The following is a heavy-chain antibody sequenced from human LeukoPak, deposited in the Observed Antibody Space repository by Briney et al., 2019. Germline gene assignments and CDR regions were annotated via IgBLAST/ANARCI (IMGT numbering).Heavy chain of an antibody. Sequence: PGGSLRLSCAASGFTFSSYEMNWVRQAPGKGLEWVSYISSSGRTMYYADSVKGRFTISRDNSKNTLYLEMNSLRAEDTAVYYCAKERYSYFDYWGQGTLVTVSS. CDR2: ISSSGRTM. V-gene: IGHV3-48*03. J-gene: IGHJ4*02. D-gene: IGHD3-9*01. CDR1: GFTFSSYE. CDR3: AKERYSYFDY.